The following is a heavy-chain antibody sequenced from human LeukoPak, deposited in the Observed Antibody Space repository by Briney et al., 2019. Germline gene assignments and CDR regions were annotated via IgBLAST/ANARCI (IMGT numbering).Heavy chain of an antibody. CDR1: GYSISSGYY. CDR2: INHSGST. D-gene: IGHD6-13*01. CDR3: AREYSRHYYYYYYMDV. Sequence: SETLSLTCTVSGYSISSGYYWGWIRQPPGKGLGWIGEINHSGSTNYNPSLKSRVTISVDTSKNQFSLKLSSVTAADTAVYYCAREYSRHYYYYYYMDVWGKGTTVTVSS. J-gene: IGHJ6*03. V-gene: IGHV4-38-2*02.